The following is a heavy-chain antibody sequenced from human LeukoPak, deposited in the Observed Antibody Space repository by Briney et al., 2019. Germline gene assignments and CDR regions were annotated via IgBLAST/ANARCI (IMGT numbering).Heavy chain of an antibody. Sequence: ASVRVSCKASGYTFTGYYLHWVRQAPGQGLEWMGWINPNSGDTNYAQKFQGRVTMTRDTSISTAYMELSRLRSDDTAVYYCAKRSMAAQYYFDYWGQGTLVTVSS. D-gene: IGHD6-6*01. J-gene: IGHJ4*02. CDR1: GYTFTGYY. CDR2: INPNSGDT. V-gene: IGHV1-2*02. CDR3: AKRSMAAQYYFDY.